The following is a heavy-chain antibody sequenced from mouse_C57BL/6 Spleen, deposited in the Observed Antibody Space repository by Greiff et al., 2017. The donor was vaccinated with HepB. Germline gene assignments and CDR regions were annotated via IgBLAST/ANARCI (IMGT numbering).Heavy chain of an antibody. V-gene: IGHV3-6*01. CDR1: GYSITSGYY. J-gene: IGHJ1*03. CDR2: ISYDGSN. Sequence: EVKLVESGPGLVKPSQSLSLTCSVTGYSITSGYYWNWIRQFPGNKLEWMGYISYDGSNNYNPSLKNRISITRDTSKNQFFLKLNSVTTEDTATYYCARAYYGSSLYWYFDVWGTGTTVTVSS. D-gene: IGHD1-1*01. CDR3: ARAYYGSSLYWYFDV.